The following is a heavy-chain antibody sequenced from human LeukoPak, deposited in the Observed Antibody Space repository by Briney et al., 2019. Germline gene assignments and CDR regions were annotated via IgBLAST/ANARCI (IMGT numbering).Heavy chain of an antibody. CDR2: ISSSSSYI. CDR3: ARDWADYYDSSGYFRGFDI. J-gene: IGHJ3*02. D-gene: IGHD3-22*01. CDR1: GFTFSSYS. Sequence: RTGGSLRLSCAASGFTFSSYSMNWVRQAPGKGLEWVSSISSSSSYIYYADSVKGRFTISRDNAKNSLYLQMNSLRAEDTAVYYCARDWADYYDSSGYFRGFDIWGQGTMATVSS. V-gene: IGHV3-21*01.